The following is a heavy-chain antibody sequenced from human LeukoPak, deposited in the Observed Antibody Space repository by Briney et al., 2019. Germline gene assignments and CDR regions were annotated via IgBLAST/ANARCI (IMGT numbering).Heavy chain of an antibody. CDR3: AKDPLYYYDSSGYQF. CDR1: GFTFSSYG. D-gene: IGHD3-22*01. CDR2: IRSDGSNK. Sequence: GGSLRLSCAGSGFTFSSYGMHWVRQAPGKGLEWMAFIRSDGSNKYYADSVKGRFTISRDNSKNTLYLQMNSLRAEDTAVYYCAKDPLYYYDSSGYQFWGQGTLVTVSS. J-gene: IGHJ4*02. V-gene: IGHV3-30*02.